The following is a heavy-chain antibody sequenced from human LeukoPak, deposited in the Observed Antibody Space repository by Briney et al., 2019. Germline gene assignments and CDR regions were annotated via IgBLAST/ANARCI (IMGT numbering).Heavy chain of an antibody. CDR2: IYYSGTT. V-gene: IGHV4-59*01. CDR3: ARGVYIAAAQYGY. CDR1: GGSISSYY. J-gene: IGHJ4*02. Sequence: PSETLSLTCTVSGGSISSYYWSWIRQPPGKGLEWIGYIYYSGTTNYNPSLKSRVTISVDTSKNQFTLKLSSVTAADTAVYYCARGVYIAAAQYGYWGQGTLVTVSS. D-gene: IGHD6-13*01.